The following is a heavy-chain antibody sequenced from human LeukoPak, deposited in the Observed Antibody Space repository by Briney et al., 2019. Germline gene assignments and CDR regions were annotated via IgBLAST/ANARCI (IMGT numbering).Heavy chain of an antibody. CDR1: GGSISSYY. Sequence: SETLSLTCTVSGGSISSYYWSWIRQPAGKGLEWIGRIYTSGSTNYNPSLKSRVTMSVDASKNQFSLKLSSVTAADTAVYYCARIGSPTLNWFDPWGRFDPWGQGTLVTVSS. J-gene: IGHJ5*02. CDR2: IYTSGST. CDR3: ARIGSPTLNWFDPWGRFDP. D-gene: IGHD3-10*01. V-gene: IGHV4-4*07.